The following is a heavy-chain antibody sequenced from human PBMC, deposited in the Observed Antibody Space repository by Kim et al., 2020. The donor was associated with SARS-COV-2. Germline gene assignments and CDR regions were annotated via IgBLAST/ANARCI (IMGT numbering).Heavy chain of an antibody. J-gene: IGHJ6*02. CDR3: TRVKNYYFGMDV. Sequence: TGYQQKFQGRGKMARDTSKNTAYLELSSLKSEDTAVYYCTRVKNYYFGMDVWGPGTTVTVSS. CDR2: T. V-gene: IGHV1-8*01. D-gene: IGHD3-22*01.